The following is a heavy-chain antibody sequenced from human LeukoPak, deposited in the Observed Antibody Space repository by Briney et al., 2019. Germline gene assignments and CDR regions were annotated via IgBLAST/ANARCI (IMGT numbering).Heavy chain of an antibody. CDR1: GYTFTSYG. CDR2: ISAYNGNT. V-gene: IGHV1-18*01. J-gene: IGHJ4*02. D-gene: IGHD4-17*01. Sequence: ASVKVSCKASGYTFTSYGISWVRQAPGQGLEWMGWISAYNGNTNYAQKLQGRVTMTTDTSTTTAYMELRSLRSDDTAVYYCARDSDGDYDFDYWGQGTLVTVSS. CDR3: ARDSDGDYDFDY.